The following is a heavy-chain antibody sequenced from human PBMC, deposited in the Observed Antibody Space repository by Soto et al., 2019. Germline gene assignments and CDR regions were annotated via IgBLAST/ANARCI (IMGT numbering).Heavy chain of an antibody. J-gene: IGHJ4*02. V-gene: IGHV3-30-3*01. CDR1: GFTFSSYA. CDR2: ISYDGSNK. CDR3: ASASNYGSGKFDY. Sequence: QVQLVESGGGVVQPGRSLRLSCAASGFTFSSYAMHWVRQAPGKGLEWVAVISYDGSNKYYADSVKGRFTISRDNSKNTLYLQMNSLRAEDTAVYYCASASNYGSGKFDYWGQGTLVTVSS. D-gene: IGHD3-10*01.